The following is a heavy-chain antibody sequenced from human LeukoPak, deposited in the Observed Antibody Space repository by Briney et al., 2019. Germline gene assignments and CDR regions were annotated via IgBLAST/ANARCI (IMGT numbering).Heavy chain of an antibody. CDR1: GFTFSDYY. CDR2: ISSSGITI. D-gene: IGHD3-22*01. Sequence: GGSLRLSCAASGFTFSDYYMSWIRRAPGKGLEWVSYISSSGITIYYADSVKGRFTISRDNAKNSLYLQMNSLRAEDTAVYYCARAGSHYDSSGYMSFDYWGQGTLVTVSS. J-gene: IGHJ4*02. V-gene: IGHV3-11*01. CDR3: ARAGSHYDSSGYMSFDY.